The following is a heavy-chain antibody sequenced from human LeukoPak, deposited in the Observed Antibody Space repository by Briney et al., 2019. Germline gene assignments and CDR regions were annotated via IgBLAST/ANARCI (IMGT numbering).Heavy chain of an antibody. D-gene: IGHD3-3*01. CDR1: GFTFSSYG. V-gene: IGHV3-23*01. Sequence: GGSLRLSCAASGFTFSSYGMTWVRQAPGKGLEWVSAITGSGARTFYADPVKGRFTVSRDNAKNTLYLQMNSLRADDAAVYYCARDFRSDFPNWFDPWGRGALVTVSS. CDR2: ITGSGART. CDR3: ARDFRSDFPNWFDP. J-gene: IGHJ5*02.